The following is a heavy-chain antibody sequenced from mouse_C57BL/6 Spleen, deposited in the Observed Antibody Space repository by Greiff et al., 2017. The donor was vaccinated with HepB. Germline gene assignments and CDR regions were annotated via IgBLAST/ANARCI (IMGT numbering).Heavy chain of an antibody. J-gene: IGHJ4*01. D-gene: IGHD2-5*01. CDR3: TTPYSNYDYAMDY. CDR1: GFNIKDDY. V-gene: IGHV14-4*01. Sequence: VQLQQSGAELVRPGASVKLSCTASGFNIKDDYMHWVKQRPEQGLEWIGWIDPENGDTEYASKFQGKATITADTSSNTAYLQLSSLTSEDTAVYYCTTPYSNYDYAMDYWGQGTSVTVSS. CDR2: IDPENGDT.